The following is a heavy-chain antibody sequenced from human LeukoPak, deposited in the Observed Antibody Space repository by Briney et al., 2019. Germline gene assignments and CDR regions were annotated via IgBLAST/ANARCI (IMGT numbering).Heavy chain of an antibody. J-gene: IGHJ3*02. CDR2: ISYDGSNK. Sequence: PGGSLRLSCAASGFTFSSYVMEWVRQAQGKGLEWVAVISYDGSNKYYADSVKGRFTISRDNSKNTLYLQMNSLRAEDTAVYYCARDYGSGSWGAFDIWGQGTMVTVSS. V-gene: IGHV3-30-3*01. CDR3: ARDYGSGSWGAFDI. CDR1: GFTFSSYV. D-gene: IGHD3-10*01.